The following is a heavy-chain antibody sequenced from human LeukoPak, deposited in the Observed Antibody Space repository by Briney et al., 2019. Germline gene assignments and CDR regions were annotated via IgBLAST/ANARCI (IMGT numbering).Heavy chain of an antibody. CDR3: ANLPDIVVVPAAYFDY. CDR1: GFTFSSYG. J-gene: IGHJ4*02. V-gene: IGHV3-30*18. CDR2: ISYDGSNK. Sequence: GGSLRLSCAASGFTFSSYGMHWVRQAPGKGLEWVAVISYDGSNKYYADSVKGRFTISRDNSKNTLYLQMNSLRAEDTAVYYCANLPDIVVVPAAYFDYWGQGALVTVSS. D-gene: IGHD2-2*01.